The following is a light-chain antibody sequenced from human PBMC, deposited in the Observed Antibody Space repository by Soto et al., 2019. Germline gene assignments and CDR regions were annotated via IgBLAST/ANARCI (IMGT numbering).Light chain of an antibody. CDR3: CAYVGARDYV. CDR1: ISVVGRFDV. V-gene: IGLV2-23*01. J-gene: IGLJ1*01. CDR2: EGS. Sequence: QSALTQPASVSGSRGQSITISCTGTISVVGRFDVVSWFQQHPGQVPKLIIYEGSRRPSGVSSRFSGSKSGNTASLTISGLQAEDEADYYCCAYVGARDYVFGTGTKVTVL.